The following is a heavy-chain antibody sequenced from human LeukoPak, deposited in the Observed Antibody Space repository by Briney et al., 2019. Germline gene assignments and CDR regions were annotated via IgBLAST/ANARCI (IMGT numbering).Heavy chain of an antibody. CDR2: IIPILGIA. J-gene: IGHJ1*01. CDR1: GGTFSSYA. CDR3: ARDSRYYYDSSGPQH. D-gene: IGHD3-22*01. Sequence: GASVKVSCKASGGTFSSYAISWVRQAPGQGFEWMGRIIPILGIANYAQKFQGRVTITADKSTSTAYMELSSLRSEDTAVYYCARDSRYYYDSSGPQHWGQGTLVTASS. V-gene: IGHV1-69*04.